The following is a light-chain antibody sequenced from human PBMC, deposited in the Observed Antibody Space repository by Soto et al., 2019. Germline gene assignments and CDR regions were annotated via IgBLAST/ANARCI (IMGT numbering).Light chain of an antibody. Sequence: EIVMTQSPDTLSVSLGETATLSCRASQSVSRNLAWYQQRPGQPPRLLIYGASTRATGIPARFSGSGSGTEFTLTISSLQSEDFAVYHCQQYNKWPLFTFGPGTRVDIK. CDR2: GAS. CDR1: QSVSRN. J-gene: IGKJ3*01. CDR3: QQYNKWPLFT. V-gene: IGKV3-15*01.